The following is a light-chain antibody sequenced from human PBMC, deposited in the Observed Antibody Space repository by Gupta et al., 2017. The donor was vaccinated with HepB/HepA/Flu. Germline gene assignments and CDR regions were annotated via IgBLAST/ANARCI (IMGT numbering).Light chain of an antibody. V-gene: IGLV1-47*01. J-gene: IGLJ2*01. CDR2: RNY. CDR1: SSNVGRSF. Sequence: QSVLTQSPSASGTPGQRVTISCSGSSSNVGRSFVYWYQQFPGAAPKLLIYRNYQRPSGVPDRFSASKSGSSASLAISGLRSEDDAHYYCAAWDNSLRHVVFGGGTKLTVL. CDR3: AAWDNSLRHVV.